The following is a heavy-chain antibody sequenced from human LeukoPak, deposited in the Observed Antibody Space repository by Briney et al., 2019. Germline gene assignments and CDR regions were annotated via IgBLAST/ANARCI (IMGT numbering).Heavy chain of an antibody. D-gene: IGHD3-16*02. V-gene: IGHV7-4-1*02. J-gene: IGHJ4*02. CDR2: IHPSTGNP. CDR1: GYTFTNYA. Sequence: ASVKVSCKASGYTFTNYAMNWVRQAPGQGLEWMGWIHPSTGNPTYAQGFTGRFVFSLDTSVSTTYLQISSLRAEDTAVYFCARAFQSLGGLSLPDYWGQGTLVTVSS. CDR3: ARAFQSLGGLSLPDY.